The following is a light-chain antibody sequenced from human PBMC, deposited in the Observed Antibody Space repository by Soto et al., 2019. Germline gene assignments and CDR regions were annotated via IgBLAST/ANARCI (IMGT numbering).Light chain of an antibody. CDR2: GNI. J-gene: IGLJ1*01. Sequence: QSVLTHPPSVSGAPGQRFTISCTGSSSNIGAGYDVHWYQQLPGTAPKLLIYGNINRPSGVPDRFSGSKSGTSASLAITGLQAEDEAYYYCQSCDSSLSGSGVFGTGTKVTVL. CDR3: QSCDSSLSGSGV. V-gene: IGLV1-40*01. CDR1: SSNIGAGYD.